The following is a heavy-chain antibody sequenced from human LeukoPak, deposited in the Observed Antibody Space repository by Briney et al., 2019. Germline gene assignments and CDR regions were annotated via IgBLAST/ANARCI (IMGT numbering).Heavy chain of an antibody. CDR2: IYSGGST. Sequence: PGGSLRLSCAASGFTFSDYYISWVRQAPGKGLEWVSVIYSGGSTYYADSVKGRFTISRDNSKNTLYLQMNSLRAEDTAVYYCARFPDPWGQGTLVTVSS. CDR3: ARFPDP. V-gene: IGHV3-53*01. CDR1: GFTFSDYY. J-gene: IGHJ5*02.